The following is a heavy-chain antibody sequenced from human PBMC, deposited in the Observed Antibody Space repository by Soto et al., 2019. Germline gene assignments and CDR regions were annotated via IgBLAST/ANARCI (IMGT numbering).Heavy chain of an antibody. CDR2: FDPEDGET. Sequence: ASVKVSCKVSGYTLTELSMHWVRQAPGKGLEWMGGFDPEDGETIYAQKFQGRVTMTEDTSTDTAYMELSSLSSEDTAVYYCARGGDDCSTPTCYMIAYRGQGTLVTVSS. D-gene: IGHD2-2*02. CDR1: GYTLTELS. V-gene: IGHV1-24*01. J-gene: IGHJ4*02. CDR3: ARGGDDCSTPTCYMIAY.